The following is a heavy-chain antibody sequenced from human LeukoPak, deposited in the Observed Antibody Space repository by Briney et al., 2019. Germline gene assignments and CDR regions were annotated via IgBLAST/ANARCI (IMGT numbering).Heavy chain of an antibody. CDR3: ARGAYYYDSSSYPLLYFDY. V-gene: IGHV1-69*06. CDR1: GGTFSSYA. J-gene: IGHJ4*02. CDR2: IIPIFGTA. Sequence: SVKVSCKASGGTFSSYAISWVRQAPGQGLEWMGGIIPIFGTANYAQKFQGRVTITADKSTSTAYMELSSLRSEDTAVYYCARGAYYYDSSSYPLLYFDYWGQGTLVTVSS. D-gene: IGHD3-22*01.